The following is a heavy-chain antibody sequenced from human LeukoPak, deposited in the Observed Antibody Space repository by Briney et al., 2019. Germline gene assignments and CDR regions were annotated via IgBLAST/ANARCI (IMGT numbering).Heavy chain of an antibody. Sequence: GSLRLSCAASGFTFSTYAMSWVRQAPGKGLEWVSAISGSGGSTHYADSVKGRFTISRDNSKNTLYLQMNSLRADDTAVYYCAKERYSSGWFDYWGQGTLVTVSS. CDR2: ISGSGGST. D-gene: IGHD6-19*01. CDR3: AKERYSSGWFDY. CDR1: GFTFSTYA. J-gene: IGHJ4*02. V-gene: IGHV3-23*01.